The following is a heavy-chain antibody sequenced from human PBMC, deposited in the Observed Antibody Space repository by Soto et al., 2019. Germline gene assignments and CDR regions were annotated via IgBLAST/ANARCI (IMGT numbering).Heavy chain of an antibody. D-gene: IGHD3-3*01. CDR2: ISGSGGST. J-gene: IGHJ4*02. V-gene: IGHV3-23*01. CDR3: AKDREFFGWLESVEMSTIFDY. CDR1: GFTFSSYA. Sequence: GESLKISCAASGFTFSSYAMSWVRQAPGKGLEWVSAISGSGGSTYYADSVKGRFTISRDNSKNTLYLQMNSRRAEDTAVYYCAKDREFFGWLESVEMSTIFDYWGQGTLVTVSS.